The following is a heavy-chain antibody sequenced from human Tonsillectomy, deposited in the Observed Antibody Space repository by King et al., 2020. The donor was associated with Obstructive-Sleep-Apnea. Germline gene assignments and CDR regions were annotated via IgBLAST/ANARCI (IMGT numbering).Heavy chain of an antibody. J-gene: IGHJ5*02. CDR1: GGSINSGAYY. D-gene: IGHD2-21*02. V-gene: IGHV4-31*03. CDR3: ARSTSCGGDCWTGFAP. CDR2: IFYSGAT. Sequence: VQLQESGPGLVKPSQTLSLTCTVSGGSINSGAYYWSWIRQHPGKGLEWIGYIFYSGATYYNPSLKSRVSISLDTSKNQFSLRLTSVTAADTAIYYCARSTSCGGDCWTGFAPWGQGTLVTVSS.